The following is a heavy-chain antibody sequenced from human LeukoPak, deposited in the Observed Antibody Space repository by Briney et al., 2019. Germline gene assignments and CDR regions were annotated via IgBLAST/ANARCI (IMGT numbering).Heavy chain of an antibody. CDR3: ARGYDFWSGYPHYYMDV. CDR2: IYYSGST. CDR1: GGSISSDY. J-gene: IGHJ6*03. D-gene: IGHD3-3*01. V-gene: IGHV4-59*01. Sequence: SETLSLTCTVSGGSISSDYWSWIRQPPGKGLEWIGYIYYSGSTNYNPSLKSRVTISVDTSKNQFSLKLSSVTAADTAVYYCARGYDFWSGYPHYYMDVWGKGTTVTVSS.